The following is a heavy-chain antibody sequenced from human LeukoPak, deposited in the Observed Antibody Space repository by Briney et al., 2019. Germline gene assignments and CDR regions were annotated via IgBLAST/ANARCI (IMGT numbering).Heavy chain of an antibody. V-gene: IGHV4-34*01. J-gene: IGHJ2*01. CDR2: INHSGST. Sequence: SETLSLTCAVYGGSFSGYYWSWIRQPPGKGLEWIGEINHSGSTNYNPSLKSRVTISVDTSKNQFSLKLSSVTAADTAVYYCAREIYYDSSGYWYFDLWGRGTLVTVSS. CDR1: GGSFSGYY. D-gene: IGHD3-22*01. CDR3: AREIYYDSSGYWYFDL.